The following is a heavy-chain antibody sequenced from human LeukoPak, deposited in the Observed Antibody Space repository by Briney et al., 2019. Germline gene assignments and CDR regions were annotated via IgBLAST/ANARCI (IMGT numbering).Heavy chain of an antibody. V-gene: IGHV4-39*07. Sequence: SETLSLTCTVSGGSISSSSYYWGWIRQPPGKGLEWIGEINHSGSTNYNPSLKSRVTISVDTSKNQFSLKLSSVTAADTAVYYCARLGQTRGYSYGTRGYYYYMDVWGKGTTVTVSS. CDR2: INHSGST. CDR3: ARLGQTRGYSYGTRGYYYYMDV. D-gene: IGHD5-18*01. CDR1: GGSISSSSYY. J-gene: IGHJ6*03.